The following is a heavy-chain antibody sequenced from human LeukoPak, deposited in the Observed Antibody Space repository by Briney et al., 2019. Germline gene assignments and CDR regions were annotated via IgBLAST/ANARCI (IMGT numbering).Heavy chain of an antibody. CDR3: ARCEAQDYYGMDV. J-gene: IGHJ6*02. CDR2: ISAYNGNT. CDR1: GCTFTSYG. V-gene: IGHV1-18*01. Sequence: PGASVKVSCKGSGCTFTSYGISWVPQAPGQGLEWIGGISAYNGNTNYAQKLQGRVTMTTDTSTSTAYMQLRSLRSDDTAVYYCARCEAQDYYGMDVWGQGTTVTVSS.